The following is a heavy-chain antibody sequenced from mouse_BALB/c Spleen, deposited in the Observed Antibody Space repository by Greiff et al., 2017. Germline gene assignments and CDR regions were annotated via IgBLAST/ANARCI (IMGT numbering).Heavy chain of an antibody. V-gene: IGHV5-6-4*01. Sequence: EVQGVESGGGLVKPGGSLKLSCAASGFTFSSYTMSWVRQTPEKRLEWVATISSGGGNTYYPDSVKGRFTISRDNAKNTLYLQMSSLKSEDTAMYYCDRDPYYYGSSYCAMDYWGQGTSVTVSA. J-gene: IGHJ4*01. CDR1: GFTFSSYT. D-gene: IGHD1-1*01. CDR3: DRDPYYYGSSYCAMDY. CDR2: ISSGGGNT.